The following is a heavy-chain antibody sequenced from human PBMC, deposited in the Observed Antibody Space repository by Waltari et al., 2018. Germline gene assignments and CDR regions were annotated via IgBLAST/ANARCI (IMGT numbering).Heavy chain of an antibody. Sequence: QVQLQESGPRLVKPSQTLSLTCSVPGGSLDSGYYYWSWVRQPAGKGLEWIGRIDKSGSTTYNPSLDSRVSISLDTSKKQIFLKLASVTAADTAIYFCAREATYRFVYYGLDVGGQGTTVTVSS. V-gene: IGHV4-61*02. J-gene: IGHJ6*02. CDR1: GGSLDSGYYY. CDR3: AREATYRFVYYGLDV. D-gene: IGHD3-16*02. CDR2: IDKSGST.